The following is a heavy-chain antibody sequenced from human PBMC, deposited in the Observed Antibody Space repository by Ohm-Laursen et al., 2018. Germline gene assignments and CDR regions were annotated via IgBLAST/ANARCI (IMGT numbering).Heavy chain of an antibody. D-gene: IGHD4-17*01. CDR1: GFTFDDYA. J-gene: IGHJ6*02. CDR3: ARVRDYGTTYYYYGMDV. V-gene: IGHV3-9*01. CDR2: IRWNSGSI. Sequence: SLRLSCAASGFTFDDYAMHWVRQAPGKGLEWVSGIRWNSGSIGYADSVEGRFTISRDNAKNSLYLQMNSLRAEDTAVYYCARVRDYGTTYYYYGMDVWGQGTAVTVSS.